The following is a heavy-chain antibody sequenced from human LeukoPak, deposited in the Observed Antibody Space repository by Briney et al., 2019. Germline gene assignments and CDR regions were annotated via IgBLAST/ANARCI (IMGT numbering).Heavy chain of an antibody. CDR2: ISGSGDRT. V-gene: IGHV3-23*01. Sequence: GGSLRLSCAASGFTFNNYAMSWFRQTPGKGLEWVSAISGSGDRTYYAESVKGRFSISRDNSKNTLYLQMHSLRAKDTAVYYCGKRKQQPAMEDYWGQGTLVTVSS. CDR1: GFTFNNYA. J-gene: IGHJ4*02. CDR3: GKRKQQPAMEDY. D-gene: IGHD6-13*01.